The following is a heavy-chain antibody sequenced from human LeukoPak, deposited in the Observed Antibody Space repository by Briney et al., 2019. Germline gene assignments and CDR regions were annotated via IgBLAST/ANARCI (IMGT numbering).Heavy chain of an antibody. Sequence: PSETLSLTCTVSGYSISSGYYWGWIRPPPGKGLEWIGSIYHSGRTYYNPSLTSRVTISVDTSKNQFSLKLSSVTAADTAGYYWARINQGGRWLQFDYWGQGTLVTVSS. J-gene: IGHJ4*02. D-gene: IGHD5-24*01. CDR2: IYHSGRT. CDR3: ARINQGGRWLQFDY. V-gene: IGHV4-38-2*02. CDR1: GYSISSGYY.